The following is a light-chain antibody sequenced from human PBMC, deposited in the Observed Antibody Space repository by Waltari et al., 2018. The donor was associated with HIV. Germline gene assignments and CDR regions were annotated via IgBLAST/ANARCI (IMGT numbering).Light chain of an antibody. J-gene: IGLJ2*01. CDR3: QSYDSSLSGSVV. Sequence: QSVLTQPPSASGAPGQRVTISCTGSRSNIGATYDLHWSQQFPGTAPKLLLSGNNDRPSGVPDRFSGSRSGTSASLAITGLQADDEADYYCQSYDSSLSGSVVFGGGTKLTVL. CDR2: GNN. CDR1: RSNIGATYD. V-gene: IGLV1-40*01.